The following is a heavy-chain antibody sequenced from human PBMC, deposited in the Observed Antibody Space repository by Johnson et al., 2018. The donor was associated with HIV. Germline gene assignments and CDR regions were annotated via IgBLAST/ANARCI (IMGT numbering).Heavy chain of an antibody. D-gene: IGHD2-2*01. CDR3: ARDGGIGSTREDAFDI. J-gene: IGHJ3*02. V-gene: IGHV3-30-3*01. CDR2: ISYDGSNK. Sequence: QMQLVESGGGLVQPGGSLRLSCAAPGFTFSSYAMHWVRQAPGKGLEWVAVISYDGSNKYYADSVKGRFTISRDTSKNTLYLQMNSLRAEDTAVYYCARDGGIGSTREDAFDIWGQGTMVTVSS. CDR1: GFTFSSYA.